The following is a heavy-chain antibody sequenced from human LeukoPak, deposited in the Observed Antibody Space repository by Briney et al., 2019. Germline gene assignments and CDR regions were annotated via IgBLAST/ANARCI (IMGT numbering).Heavy chain of an antibody. CDR1: GFTFSSYS. V-gene: IGHV3-48*04. CDR3: ARDSRGATLELRWGHAFDI. Sequence: GGSLRLSCAASGFTFSSYSVNWVRQAPGKGLEWVSYISSGGGTTYYADSVEGRFTISRDNAKNSLYLQMNSLRAEDTAVYYCARDSRGATLELRWGHAFDIWGQGTMVIVSS. J-gene: IGHJ3*02. CDR2: ISSGGGTT. D-gene: IGHD1-7*01.